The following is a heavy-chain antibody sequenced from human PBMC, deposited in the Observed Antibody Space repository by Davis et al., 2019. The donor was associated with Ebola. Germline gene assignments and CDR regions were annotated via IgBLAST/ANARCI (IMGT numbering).Heavy chain of an antibody. CDR2: ISAYNGNT. V-gene: IGHV1-18*01. Sequence: ASVKVSCKASGYTFTSYAISWVRQAPGQGLEWMGWISAYNGNTNYAQKLQGRVTMTTDTSTSTAYMELRSLRTEDTAVYYCARDHMENYFDYWGQGTLVTVSS. CDR3: ARDHMENYFDY. J-gene: IGHJ4*02. CDR1: GYTFTSYA. D-gene: IGHD1-1*01.